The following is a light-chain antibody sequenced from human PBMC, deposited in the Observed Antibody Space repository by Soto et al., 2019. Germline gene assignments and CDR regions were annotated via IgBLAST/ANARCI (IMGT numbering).Light chain of an antibody. Sequence: DIQMTQSPSSLSASVGDRVTITCRASQGISNYLAWYQQKPGKVPKLLIYAASTLQSGVPSRFSGSGSGTDSTLTISSLQPEDVATYYCQKYNSALFGQGTKLEIK. CDR3: QKYNSAL. J-gene: IGKJ2*01. CDR1: QGISNY. CDR2: AAS. V-gene: IGKV1-27*01.